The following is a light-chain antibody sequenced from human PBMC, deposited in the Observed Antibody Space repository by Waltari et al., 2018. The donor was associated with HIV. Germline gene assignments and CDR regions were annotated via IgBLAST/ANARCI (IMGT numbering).Light chain of an antibody. Sequence: FMLTQPHSVSESPGKTVTISCTRSSGNIASDYVQWYQQRPGSAPTTVIYEDKHRPSGVPDRFSGSIDSSSNSASLTISGLKTEDEADYYCQSFDSTNQVFGGGTKLTVL. J-gene: IGLJ3*02. CDR2: EDK. CDR3: QSFDSTNQV. V-gene: IGLV6-57*03. CDR1: SGNIASDY.